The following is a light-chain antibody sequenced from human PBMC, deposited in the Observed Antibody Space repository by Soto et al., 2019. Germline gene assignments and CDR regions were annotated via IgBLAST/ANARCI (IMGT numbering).Light chain of an antibody. V-gene: IGLV2-14*01. Sequence: QSALTQPASVSGSPGQSITISCTGTSSDVGDYNYVSWYQQHPGKAPKLMIYGVTNRPSGVSNRFSGSKSGNTASLTISGLQAEDEADYYCSSYTGSSTNCVFATGTKVT. CDR1: SSDVGDYNY. J-gene: IGLJ1*01. CDR2: GVT. CDR3: SSYTGSSTNCV.